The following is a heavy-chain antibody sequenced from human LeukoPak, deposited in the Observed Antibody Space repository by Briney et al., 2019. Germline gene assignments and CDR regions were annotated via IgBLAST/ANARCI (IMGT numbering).Heavy chain of an antibody. CDR3: ARGAGITIFGVATYNWFDP. CDR1: GGSFSGYY. J-gene: IGHJ5*02. V-gene: IGHV4-34*01. Sequence: PSETLSLTCAVYGGSFSGYYWSWIRQPPGKGLEWIGEINHSGSTNYNPSLKSRVTISVDTSKNQFSLKLSSVTAADTAVYYCARGAGITIFGVATYNWFDPWGQGTLVTVSS. CDR2: INHSGST. D-gene: IGHD3-3*01.